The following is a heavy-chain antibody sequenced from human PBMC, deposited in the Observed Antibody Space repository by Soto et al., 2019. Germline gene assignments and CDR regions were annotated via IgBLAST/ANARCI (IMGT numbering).Heavy chain of an antibody. CDR1: GFTFSSYG. CDR2: ITYNGGTT. J-gene: IGHJ4*02. V-gene: IGHV3-64D*08. CDR3: AVVAGSYYLDC. Sequence: EVQLVESGGGSVQSGGSLRLSCSASGFTFSSYGMHWVRQAPGKGLEYVSAITYNGGTTNYADSVKGRFTISRDNSKNTLYLQMSSLRAEDTALYYCAVVAGSYYLDCWGQGTLVSVSS. D-gene: IGHD6-19*01.